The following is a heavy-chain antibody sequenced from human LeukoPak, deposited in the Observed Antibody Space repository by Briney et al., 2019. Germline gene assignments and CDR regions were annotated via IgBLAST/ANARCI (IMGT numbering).Heavy chain of an antibody. CDR2: IYYSGNT. CDR3: ARVMAARREDLNWFDP. Sequence: SETLSLTCTASGGSISSSGSYWGWIRQPPGKGLEWIGSIYYSGNTYNPSLKSRVTISVDSSKNQFSLNLTSVNAADTAVYYCARVMAARREDLNWFDPWGQGTLVTVSS. CDR1: GGSISSSGSY. V-gene: IGHV4-39*07. D-gene: IGHD6-6*01. J-gene: IGHJ5*02.